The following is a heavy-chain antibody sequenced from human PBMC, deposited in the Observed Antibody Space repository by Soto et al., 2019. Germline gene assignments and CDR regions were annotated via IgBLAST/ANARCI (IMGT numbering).Heavy chain of an antibody. CDR1: GYTFTNYG. CDR2: ISASNGNT. CDR3: AKILTPTHGDSDKHNWFAP. D-gene: IGHD4-17*01. Sequence: ASVKVSCKTSGYTFTNYGINWVRQAPGQGLEWMGWISASNGNTNYAPKLQGRVTMTTDTSTSTAYMEFRSLRSDDTAVYYCAKILTPTHGDSDKHNWFAPWGKGPLVPVSS. V-gene: IGHV1-18*04. J-gene: IGHJ5*02.